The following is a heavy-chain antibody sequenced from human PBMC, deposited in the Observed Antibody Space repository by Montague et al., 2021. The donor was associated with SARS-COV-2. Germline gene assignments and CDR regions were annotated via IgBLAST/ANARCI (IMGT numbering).Heavy chain of an antibody. CDR3: ARHYGVVVPAAIYYYYGMDV. CDR1: GGSISGYY. V-gene: IGHV4-59*08. J-gene: IGHJ6*02. D-gene: IGHD2-2*02. Sequence: SETLSLTCTVSGGSISGYYWTWIRQPPGKGLEWLGHIYYTGSTKYNPSLKSRVTISVDTSKNQFSLKLSSVTAADTAVYYCARHYGVVVPAAIYYYYGMDVWGQGTTVTVSS. CDR2: IYYTGST.